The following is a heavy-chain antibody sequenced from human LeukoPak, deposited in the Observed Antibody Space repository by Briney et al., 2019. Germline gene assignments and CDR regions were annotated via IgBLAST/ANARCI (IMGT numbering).Heavy chain of an antibody. J-gene: IGHJ4*02. V-gene: IGHV4-59*08. CDR1: GGSISSYY. CDR3: ARFVRHCGIADCLDY. D-gene: IGHD2-21*01. CDR2: IYYSGST. Sequence: SETLSLTCTVSGGSISSYYWSWIRQPPGKGLEWIGYIYYSGSTNYNPSLKSRVTISVDTSKNQFSLKLSSVTAADTSVYYCARFVRHCGIADCLDYWGQGTLVIVS.